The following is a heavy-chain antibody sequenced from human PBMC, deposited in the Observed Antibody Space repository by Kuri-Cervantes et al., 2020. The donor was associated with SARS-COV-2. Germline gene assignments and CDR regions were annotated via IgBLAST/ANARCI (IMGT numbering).Heavy chain of an antibody. CDR3: AKDPHGIVVVVAAIDQ. D-gene: IGHD2-15*01. J-gene: IGHJ4*02. V-gene: IGHV3-23*01. CDR2: ISGSGGST. CDR1: GFTFSNAW. Sequence: ETLSLTCAASGFTFSNAWMGWVRQAPGKGLEWVSAISGSGGSTYYADSVKGRFTISRDNSKNTLYLQMDSLRPDDTAVYYCAKDPHGIVVVVAAIDQWGQGTLVTVSS.